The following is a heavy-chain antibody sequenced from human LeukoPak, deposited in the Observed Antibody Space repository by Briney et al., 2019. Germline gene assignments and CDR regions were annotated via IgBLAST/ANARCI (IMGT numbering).Heavy chain of an antibody. D-gene: IGHD4-17*01. CDR2: IRSKANSYAT. V-gene: IGHV3-73*01. Sequence: GGSLRLFCAASGFTFSGSAMHWVRQASGKGLEWVGRIRSKANSYATAYAASVKGRFTISRDDSKNTAYLQMNSLKTEDTALYYCAQAALRATPLPFDYWGQGTLVTVSS. CDR1: GFTFSGSA. CDR3: AQAALRATPLPFDY. J-gene: IGHJ4*02.